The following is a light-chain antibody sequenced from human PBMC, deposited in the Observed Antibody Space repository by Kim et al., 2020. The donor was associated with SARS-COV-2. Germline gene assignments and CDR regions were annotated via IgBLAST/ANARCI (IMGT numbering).Light chain of an antibody. CDR3: NSRESSANHWM. CDR2: GKN. J-gene: IGLJ3*02. CDR1: SLRSYY. Sequence: ALGQTVRITCQGDSLRSYYGSWYQQKPGQAPVLVFYGKNNRPSGIPDRFSGSYSGNTASLTITAAQAEDEADYYCNSRESSANHWMFGGGTQLTVL. V-gene: IGLV3-19*01.